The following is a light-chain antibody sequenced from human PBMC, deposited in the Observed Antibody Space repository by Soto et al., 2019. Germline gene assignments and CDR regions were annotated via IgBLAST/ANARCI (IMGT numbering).Light chain of an antibody. J-gene: IGKJ1*01. Sequence: EVMLTQSPANLSVSPGERATLTCRASQSGSGKLAWYQQKPGQAPRPLSDDTSTRATVSPAMFSGSGAGTEFTLTSSSLQSEDFAVYYCQQYNNWLRTFGQGTKVDIK. V-gene: IGKV3-15*01. CDR2: DTS. CDR1: QSGSGK. CDR3: QQYNNWLRT.